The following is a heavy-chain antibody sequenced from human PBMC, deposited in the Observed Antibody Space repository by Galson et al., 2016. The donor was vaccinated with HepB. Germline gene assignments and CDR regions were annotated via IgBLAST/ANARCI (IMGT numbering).Heavy chain of an antibody. CDR1: GYTLTKLS. V-gene: IGHV1-24*01. CDR3: ETPRIQGEVITLDI. J-gene: IGHJ3*02. D-gene: IGHD3-3*01. CDR2: FDPEDGER. Sequence: SVKVSCKVSGYTLTKLSMHWVRQAPGKGPEWMGGFDPEDGERIYAQKFQGRVTMTEDTSTDTAYMELSSLRSEDKAVYYCETPRIQGEVITLDIWGQGTMVTVSS.